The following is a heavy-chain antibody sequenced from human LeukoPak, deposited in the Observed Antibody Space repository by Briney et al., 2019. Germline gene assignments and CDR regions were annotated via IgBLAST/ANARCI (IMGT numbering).Heavy chain of an antibody. CDR3: ARGRYCGSASCPFFDY. CDR2: IKQDGSGE. CDR1: GFTFSTYW. D-gene: IGHD2-2*01. J-gene: IGHJ4*02. V-gene: IGHV3-7*04. Sequence: GGSLRLSCAASGFTFSTYWMSWVRQAPGKGLEWVANIKQDGSGEYYVDSVKGRFTTSRDNAKNSLYLQMISLRAGDTAVYYCARGRYCGSASCPFFDYWGQGTLVTVSS.